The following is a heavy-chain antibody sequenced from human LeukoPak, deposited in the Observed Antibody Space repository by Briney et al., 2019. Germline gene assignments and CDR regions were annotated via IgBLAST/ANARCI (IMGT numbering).Heavy chain of an antibody. CDR1: GFTFSSYG. CDR2: ISYDGSNK. CDR3: ANAPYEWELLPSLY. J-gene: IGHJ4*02. Sequence: PGGSLRLSCAASGFTFSSYGMHWVRQAPGKGLEWVTVISYDGSNKYYADSVKGRFTISRDNSKNTLYLQMNSLRAEDTAVYYCANAPYEWELLPSLYWGQGTLVTVSS. D-gene: IGHD1-26*01. V-gene: IGHV3-30*18.